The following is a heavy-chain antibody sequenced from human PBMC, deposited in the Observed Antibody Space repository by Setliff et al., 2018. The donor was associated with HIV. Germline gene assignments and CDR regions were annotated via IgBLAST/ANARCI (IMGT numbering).Heavy chain of an antibody. Sequence: PSETLSLTCAGYGESFSDYSWNWIRQTPEKGLEWIAEITQSGITTYNPSLTSRVTISIDTSNNQFSLKVRSVTAADTAVYYCARRSTDSGIDYWGRGTLVTVSS. CDR1: GESFSDYS. V-gene: IGHV4-34*01. CDR2: ITQSGIT. J-gene: IGHJ4*02. D-gene: IGHD6-25*01. CDR3: ARRSTDSGIDY.